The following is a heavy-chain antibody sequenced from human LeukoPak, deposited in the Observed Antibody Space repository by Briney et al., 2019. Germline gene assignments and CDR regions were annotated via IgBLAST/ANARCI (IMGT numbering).Heavy chain of an antibody. J-gene: IGHJ6*02. Sequence: ASVKVSCKASGYTFTSYAISWVRQAPGQGLEWMGGIIPIFGTANYAQKFQGRVTITADESTSTAYMELSSLRSEDTAVYYCARSMVDTAMVPSSYYYYGMDVWGQGTTVTVSS. D-gene: IGHD5-18*01. V-gene: IGHV1-69*13. CDR1: GYTFTSYA. CDR3: ARSMVDTAMVPSSYYYYGMDV. CDR2: IIPIFGTA.